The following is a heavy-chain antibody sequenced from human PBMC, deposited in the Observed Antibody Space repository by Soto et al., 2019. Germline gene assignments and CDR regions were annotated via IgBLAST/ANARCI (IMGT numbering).Heavy chain of an antibody. D-gene: IGHD3-10*01. CDR3: ARERYQISALLRYYFDY. J-gene: IGHJ4*02. CDR2: ISYDGNNK. V-gene: IGHV3-30-3*01. Sequence: QVQLVESGGGVVQPGRSLRLSCAASGFTFSSYAMHWVRQAPGRGLEWVAAISYDGNNKYYADSVKRRFTISRDKSKNALYLQMNSLRAEDTAVDYCARERYQISALLRYYFDYWCQGTLVTVSS. CDR1: GFTFSSYA.